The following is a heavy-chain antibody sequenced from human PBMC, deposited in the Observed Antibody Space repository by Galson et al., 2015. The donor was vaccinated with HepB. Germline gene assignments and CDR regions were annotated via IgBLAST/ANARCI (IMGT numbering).Heavy chain of an antibody. Sequence: VRQAPGKGLVWVSRINSDGSSTTYADSVKGRFTVSRDNAKNTLYLQMNSLRVEDTAVYYCASLVAYYYFGMDVWGEGTTVTASS. J-gene: IGHJ6*04. CDR2: INSDGSST. V-gene: IGHV3-74*01. CDR3: ASLVAYYYFGMDV. D-gene: IGHD2-15*01.